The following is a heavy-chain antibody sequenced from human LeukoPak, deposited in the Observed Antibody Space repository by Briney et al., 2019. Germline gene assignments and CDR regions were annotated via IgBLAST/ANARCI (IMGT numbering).Heavy chain of an antibody. CDR1: GFTFDDYG. CDR3: ARASVGATHDAFDI. J-gene: IGHJ3*02. Sequence: PGGSLRLSCAASGFTFDDYGMSWVRQAPGKGLEWVSGINWNGGSTGYADSVKGRFTISRDNAKNSLYLQMNSLRAEDTALYYCARASVGATHDAFDIWGQGTMVTVSS. CDR2: INWNGGST. D-gene: IGHD1-26*01. V-gene: IGHV3-20*04.